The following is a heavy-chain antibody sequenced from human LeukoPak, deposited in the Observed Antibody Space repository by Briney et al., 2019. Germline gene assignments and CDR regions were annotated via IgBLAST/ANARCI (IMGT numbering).Heavy chain of an antibody. J-gene: IGHJ4*02. CDR1: GFTLSNYW. CDR2: INTDGTTT. D-gene: IGHD1-14*01. CDR3: ARHNPLWGY. Sequence: GGSLRLSCAASGFTLSNYWMHWVRQAPGKGLVWVSHINTDGTTTNYADSVKGRFTISRDNAKNSLYLQMNSLRAEDTALYYCARHNPLWGYWGQGTLVTVSS. V-gene: IGHV3-74*01.